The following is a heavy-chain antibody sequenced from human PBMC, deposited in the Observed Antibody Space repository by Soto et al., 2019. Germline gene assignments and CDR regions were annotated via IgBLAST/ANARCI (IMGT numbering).Heavy chain of an antibody. CDR2: ISWNSGSI. Sequence: EVQLVESGGGLVQPGRSLRLSCAASGFTFDDYAMHWVRQAPGKGLEWVSGISWNSGSIGYADCVKGRFTISRDNAKHALYPQMNSLRAEDTALYYCAKQPSRYYGMDVWGQGTTVTVSS. CDR1: GFTFDDYA. V-gene: IGHV3-9*01. J-gene: IGHJ6*02. CDR3: AKQPSRYYGMDV.